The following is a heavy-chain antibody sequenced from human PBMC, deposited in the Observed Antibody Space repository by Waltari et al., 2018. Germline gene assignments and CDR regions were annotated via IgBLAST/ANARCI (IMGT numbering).Heavy chain of an antibody. J-gene: IGHJ4*02. CDR1: GYAFSDYA. CDR2: ISYDGINS. Sequence: QVQLVESGGGEVKPGTSLSLSCASSGYAFSDYALTWVRQAPGKGLEWVTFISYDGINSFYADAVRGRFTVSRDNSKNTLYLQMNSLRVEDTAVYYCASPTQDYYDTSGYFADWGQGTLVTVSS. CDR3: ASPTQDYYDTSGYFAD. V-gene: IGHV3-30-3*01. D-gene: IGHD3-22*01.